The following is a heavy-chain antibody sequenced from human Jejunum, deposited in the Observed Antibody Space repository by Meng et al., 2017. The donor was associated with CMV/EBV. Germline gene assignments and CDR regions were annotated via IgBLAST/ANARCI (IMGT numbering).Heavy chain of an antibody. CDR3: ARELPATNLNNGY. CDR2: INTITGNP. J-gene: IGHJ4*02. D-gene: IGHD6-25*01. V-gene: IGHV7-4-1*02. CDR1: GYTFTNHA. Sequence: QVHLVQSGAELKKPGASVKISCKASGYTFTNHAIVWVRQAPGQGLEWMGWINTITGNPAYAQDFTGRFVFSLDTAVSTAYLQISSLKAEDTAVYYCARELPATNLNNGYWGQGTLVTVSS.